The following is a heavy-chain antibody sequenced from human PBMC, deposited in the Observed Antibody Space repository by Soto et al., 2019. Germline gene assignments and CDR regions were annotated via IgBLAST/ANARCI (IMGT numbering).Heavy chain of an antibody. J-gene: IGHJ4*02. V-gene: IGHV4-39*01. Sequence: PSETLSLTCTVSGGSISSSSYYWGWIRQPPGKGLEWMGSIYYSGSTYYNPSLKSRVTLSVDTSKNLFSLKLGSVTAADTAVYYCARHNLPYYFDYWGQGTLVTVSS. CDR1: GGSISSSSYY. CDR3: ARHNLPYYFDY. CDR2: IYYSGST.